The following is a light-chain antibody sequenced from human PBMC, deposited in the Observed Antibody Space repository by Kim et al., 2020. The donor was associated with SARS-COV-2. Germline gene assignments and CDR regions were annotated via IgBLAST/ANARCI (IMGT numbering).Light chain of an antibody. J-gene: IGKJ4*01. CDR1: QDISNY. V-gene: IGKV1-33*01. CDR2: DAS. Sequence: DIQMTQSPSSLSASVGDRVTITCQASQDISNYLNWYQQKPGKAPKLLIYDASNLETGVPSRFSGSGSGTDFTFTISSLQPEDIATYYCQVYDNLPATFGGGTKVEI. CDR3: QVYDNLPAT.